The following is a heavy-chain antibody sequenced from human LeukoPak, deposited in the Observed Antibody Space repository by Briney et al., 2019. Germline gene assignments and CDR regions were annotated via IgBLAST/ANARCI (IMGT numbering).Heavy chain of an antibody. V-gene: IGHV1-69*13. CDR2: IIPIFGTA. D-gene: IGHD3-10*01. J-gene: IGHJ6*03. Sequence: SVKVSCKASGGTFSSYAISWVRQAPGQGLEWMGGIIPIFGTANYAQKFQGRVTITADESTSTAYMELSSLRSEDTAVYYCARGSPYGSGSYEKDYYYYYMDVWGKGTTVTVSS. CDR3: ARGSPYGSGSYEKDYYYYYMDV. CDR1: GGTFSSYA.